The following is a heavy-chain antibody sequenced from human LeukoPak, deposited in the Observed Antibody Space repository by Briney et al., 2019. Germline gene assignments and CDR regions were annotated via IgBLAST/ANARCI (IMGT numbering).Heavy chain of an antibody. J-gene: IGHJ3*02. D-gene: IGHD6-19*01. V-gene: IGHV3-11*04. CDR3: AGYSSGWFGAFHI. CDR1: GFTFSDYY. CDR2: IISTGGTI. Sequence: GGSLRLSCAASGFTFSDYYMSWIRQAPGKGLEWLSYIISTGGTIYYADSVKGRFTISRDNAKNSLYLQMNSLRAEDTAVDYCAGYSSGWFGAFHIWGQGTMVTVSS.